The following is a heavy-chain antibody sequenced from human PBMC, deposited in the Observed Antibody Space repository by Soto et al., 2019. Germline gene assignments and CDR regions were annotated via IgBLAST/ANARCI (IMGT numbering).Heavy chain of an antibody. Sequence: PGESLKISCKGSGYSFTSYWISWVRQTPGKGLEWMGRIDPSDSYTNYNPSFEGHVTISADKSISTAYLQWSSLEASDTAMYYCGSHGPSPDYYAMDVWGQGTTVTVSS. CDR2: IDPSDSYT. CDR3: GSHGPSPDYYAMDV. J-gene: IGHJ6*02. CDR1: GYSFTSYW. V-gene: IGHV5-10-1*01.